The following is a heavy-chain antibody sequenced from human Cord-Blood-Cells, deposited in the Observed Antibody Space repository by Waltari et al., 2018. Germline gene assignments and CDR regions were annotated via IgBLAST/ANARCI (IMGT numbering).Heavy chain of an antibody. D-gene: IGHD2-15*01. V-gene: IGHV1-18*01. CDR1: GYTFTSYG. Sequence: QVQLVQSGAEVKKPGASVKVSCKASGYTFTSYGISWVRQAPGQGLEWMGWIDPYNGTTNYAQKLQGRVTMTTDTSTSTAYMELRSLRSDDTAVYYCARDLGGCSGGSCYSENWFDPWGQGTLVTVSS. J-gene: IGHJ5*02. CDR3: ARDLGGCSGGSCYSENWFDP. CDR2: IDPYNGTT.